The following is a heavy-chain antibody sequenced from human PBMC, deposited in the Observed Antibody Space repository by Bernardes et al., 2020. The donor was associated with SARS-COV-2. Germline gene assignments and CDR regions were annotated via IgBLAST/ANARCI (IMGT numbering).Heavy chain of an antibody. CDR1: GFTFSRYW. D-gene: IGHD3-22*01. Sequence: GGSLRLSCAASGFTFSRYWMHWVRQGPGKRLVWVSRINTDGSTTTYADSVKGRFTISRDNARNTLYLQMNTLRAEDTAVYYCVRSDFYASRGYCYGYWGQGTLVTVSS. V-gene: IGHV3-74*01. J-gene: IGHJ4*02. CDR3: VRSDFYASRGYCYGY. CDR2: INTDGSTT.